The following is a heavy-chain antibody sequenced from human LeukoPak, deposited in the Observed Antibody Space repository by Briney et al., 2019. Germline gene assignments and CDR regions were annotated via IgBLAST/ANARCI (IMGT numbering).Heavy chain of an antibody. CDR3: ARDWEYYDSSGYPGGGAFDI. V-gene: IGHV4-59*01. CDR2: IYYNGAT. J-gene: IGHJ3*02. Sequence: SETLSLTCNVSGVTISTYYWTWIRQPPGKGLEWIGYIYYNGATKYNPSLKSRVTISVDMSKNQFSLKLSSVTAADTAVYYCARDWEYYDSSGYPGGGAFDIWGQGTMVTVSS. D-gene: IGHD3-22*01. CDR1: GVTISTYY.